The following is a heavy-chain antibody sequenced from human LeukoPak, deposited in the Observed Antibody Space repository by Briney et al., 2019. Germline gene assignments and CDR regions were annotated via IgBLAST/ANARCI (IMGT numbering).Heavy chain of an antibody. D-gene: IGHD5-12*01. CDR1: GFIFSNYE. Sequence: GGSLRLSCVASGFIFSNYEMNWVRQAPGKGLEWVSYISSSGSSIYYADSVKGRFTFSRDSAKNSLYLQMNSLRAEDTAVYYCAKDFTSGYSGYDPFDYWGQGTLVTVSS. CDR2: ISSSGSSI. CDR3: AKDFTSGYSGYDPFDY. V-gene: IGHV3-48*03. J-gene: IGHJ4*02.